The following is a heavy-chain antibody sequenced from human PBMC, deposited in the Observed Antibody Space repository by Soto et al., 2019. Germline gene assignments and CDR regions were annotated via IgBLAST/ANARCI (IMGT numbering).Heavy chain of an antibody. CDR3: ARRLEGYYYYGMDV. Sequence: SETLSLTCAVSGGSISSSNWWSWVRQPPGKGLEWIGEIYHSGSTNYNPSLKSRVTISVDKSKNQFSLKLSSVTAADTDVYYCARRLEGYYYYGMDVWGQGTRVTVS. CDR1: GGSISSSNW. J-gene: IGHJ6*02. CDR2: IYHSGST. V-gene: IGHV4-4*02.